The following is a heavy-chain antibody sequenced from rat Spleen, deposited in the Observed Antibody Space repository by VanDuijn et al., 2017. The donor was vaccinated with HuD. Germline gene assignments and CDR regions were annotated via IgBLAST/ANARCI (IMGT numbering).Heavy chain of an antibody. D-gene: IGHD1-2*01. J-gene: IGHJ3*01. Sequence: EVQLVESGGGLVQPGRSLKLSCAASGFTLSDYYMAWVRQVPTKGLEWVATINYDGSSTYYRDSVKGRFTISRDNAKSTLNLQMDSLRSEDTATYYCARRGTAIPYNWFDYWGQGILVTVSS. V-gene: IGHV5-29*01. CDR1: GFTLSDYY. CDR3: ARRGTAIPYNWFDY. CDR2: INYDGSST.